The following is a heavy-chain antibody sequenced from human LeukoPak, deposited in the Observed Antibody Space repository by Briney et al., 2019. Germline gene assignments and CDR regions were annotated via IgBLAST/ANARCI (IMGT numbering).Heavy chain of an antibody. CDR1: GGSISSYY. CDR2: IYYSGST. Sequence: PSETLSLTCTVSGGSISSYYWSWIRQPPGKRLEWIGYIYYSGSTNYNPSLKSRVTISVDTSKNQFSLKLSSVTAAGTAVYYCARVREGSSWATFDYWGQGTLVTVSS. J-gene: IGHJ4*02. V-gene: IGHV4-59*01. D-gene: IGHD6-13*01. CDR3: ARVREGSSWATFDY.